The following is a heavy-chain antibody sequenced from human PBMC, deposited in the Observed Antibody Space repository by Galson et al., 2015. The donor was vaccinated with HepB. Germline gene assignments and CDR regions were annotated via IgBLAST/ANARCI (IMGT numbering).Heavy chain of an antibody. CDR2: ISGSGGST. D-gene: IGHD6-19*01. J-gene: IGHJ4*02. Sequence: SLRLSCAASGFTFSSYAMSWVRQAPGKGLEWVSAISGSGGSTYYADSVKGRFTISRDNSKNTLYLQMNSLRAEDTAVYYCAKEGLIQWLVPYYFDYWGQGTLVTVSS. CDR1: GFTFSSYA. CDR3: AKEGLIQWLVPYYFDY. V-gene: IGHV3-23*01.